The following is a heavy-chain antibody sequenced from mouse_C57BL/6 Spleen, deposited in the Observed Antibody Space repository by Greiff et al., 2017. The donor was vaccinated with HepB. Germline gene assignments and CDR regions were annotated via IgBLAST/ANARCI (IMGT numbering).Heavy chain of an antibody. CDR1: GYTFTDYY. J-gene: IGHJ2*02. CDR2: INPYNGGT. CDR3: ASSGGRYYFDY. D-gene: IGHD1-1*02. Sequence: EVQLQQSGPVLVKPGASVKMSCKASGYTFTDYYMNWVKQSHGQSLEWIGVINPYNGGTSYNQKFKGKATLTVDKSSSTAYMQLNSLTSEDSAVYYCASSGGRYYFDYWGQGTSLTVSS. V-gene: IGHV1-19*01.